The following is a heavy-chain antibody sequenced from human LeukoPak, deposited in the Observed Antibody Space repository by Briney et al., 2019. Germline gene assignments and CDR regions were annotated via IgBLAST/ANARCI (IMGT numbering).Heavy chain of an antibody. CDR2: LNQDGGEK. D-gene: IGHD4-17*01. V-gene: IGHV3-7*03. CDR3: VRGLYGY. J-gene: IGHJ4*02. CDR1: GFTFSTSW. Sequence: GSLRLSCGASGFTFSTSWMIWVRQAPGKGLEWVANLNQDGGEKYYVDSVKGRFTISRDNGRNSLHLQMDSLRVEDTAVYYCVRGLYGYWGQGTLVTVSS.